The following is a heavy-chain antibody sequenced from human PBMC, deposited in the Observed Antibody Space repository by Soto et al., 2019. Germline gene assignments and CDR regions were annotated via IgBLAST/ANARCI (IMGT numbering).Heavy chain of an antibody. Sequence: QVQLVESGGGLVKPGGSLRLSCAASGFTFSDYSMSWIRQAPGKGLEWVSYISSSGTTIYYADSVKGRFTISRDNAMXSLYLQMNSLRAEDTAVYYCARTNWGPYYYYGMDVWGQGTTVTVSS. CDR1: GFTFSDYS. V-gene: IGHV3-11*01. CDR3: ARTNWGPYYYYGMDV. CDR2: ISSSGTTI. J-gene: IGHJ6*02. D-gene: IGHD7-27*01.